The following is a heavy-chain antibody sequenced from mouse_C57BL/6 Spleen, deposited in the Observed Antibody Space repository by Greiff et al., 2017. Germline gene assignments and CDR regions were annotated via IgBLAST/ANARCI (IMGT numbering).Heavy chain of an antibody. J-gene: IGHJ3*01. CDR1: GYTFTSYW. CDR3: ARWSITTAAY. V-gene: IGHV1-52*01. CDR2: IDPSDSET. D-gene: IGHD1-1*01. Sequence: QVQLQQPGAELVRPGSSVKLSCKASGYTFTSYWMHWVKQRPIQGLEWIGNIDPSDSETNYNQKFKDKATLTVDKSSSTAYMQLSSLTSEDSAVYYCARWSITTAAYWGQGTLVTVSA.